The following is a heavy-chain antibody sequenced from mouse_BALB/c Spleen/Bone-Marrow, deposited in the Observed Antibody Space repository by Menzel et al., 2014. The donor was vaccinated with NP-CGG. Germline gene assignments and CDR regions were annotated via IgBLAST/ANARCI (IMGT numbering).Heavy chain of an antibody. J-gene: IGHJ4*01. Sequence: VQLQQPGAKLVRPGVSVKISCKGSGYTFTDHAIHWVKRSHAKSLEWIGVISGYYGDAIYNQKFKGKATMTVDKSSSTACMELARLTSEDSAIYYCARSGKVRNAMDYWGQGTSVTVSS. CDR3: ARSGKVRNAMDY. D-gene: IGHD2-14*01. CDR1: GYTFTDHA. CDR2: ISGYYGDA. V-gene: IGHV1S137*01.